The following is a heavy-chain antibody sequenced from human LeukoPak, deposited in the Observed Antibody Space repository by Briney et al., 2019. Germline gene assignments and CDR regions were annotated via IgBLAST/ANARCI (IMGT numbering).Heavy chain of an antibody. D-gene: IGHD6-6*01. CDR1: GFTFSSYA. J-gene: IGHJ4*02. Sequence: GGSLRLSCAASGFTFSSYAMSWVRQAPGKGLEWVSAISGSGGSTYYADSVKGRFTISRDNSKNTLYLQMNSLRAEDTALYYCAKAPTTIAARQDYFDYWGQGTLVTVSS. V-gene: IGHV3-23*01. CDR3: AKAPTTIAARQDYFDY. CDR2: ISGSGGST.